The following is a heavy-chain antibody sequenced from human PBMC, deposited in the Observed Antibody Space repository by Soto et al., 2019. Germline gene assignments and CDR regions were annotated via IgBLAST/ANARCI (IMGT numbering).Heavy chain of an antibody. CDR2: IIPIFGTA. CDR3: ARDLRGCSSTSCYALNYGMDV. D-gene: IGHD2-2*01. V-gene: IGHV1-69*13. J-gene: IGHJ6*02. CDR1: GGTFSSYA. Sequence: GASVKLSCKASGGTFSSYAISCVRQAPGQGLEWMGGIIPIFGTANYAQKFQGRVTITADESTSTAYMELSSLRSEDTAVYYCARDLRGCSSTSCYALNYGMDVWGQGTTVTVSS.